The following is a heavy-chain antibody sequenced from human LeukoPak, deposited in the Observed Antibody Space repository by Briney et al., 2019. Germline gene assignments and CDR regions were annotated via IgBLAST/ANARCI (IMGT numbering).Heavy chain of an antibody. J-gene: IGHJ3*02. D-gene: IGHD3-16*01. Sequence: PSETLSLTYTVSGGSISSSSYYWGWIRQPPGKGLEWIGSIYYSGSTYYNPSLKSRVTISVDTSKNQFSLKLSSVTAADTAVYYCARRGEGNKYAFDIWGQGTMVTVSS. CDR1: GGSISSSSYY. V-gene: IGHV4-39*07. CDR2: IYYSGST. CDR3: ARRGEGNKYAFDI.